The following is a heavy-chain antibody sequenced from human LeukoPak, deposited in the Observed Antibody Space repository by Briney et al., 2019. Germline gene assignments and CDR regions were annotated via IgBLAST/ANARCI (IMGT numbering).Heavy chain of an antibody. CDR1: GGSISSYY. CDR3: ARVGARPQNWNAEGGYYYYMDV. J-gene: IGHJ6*03. Sequence: SETLSLTCTVSGGSISSYYWSWIRQPPGKGLEWIGYIYYSGSTNYNPSLKSRVTISVDTSKNQFSLKLSSVTAADTAVYYCARVGARPQNWNAEGGYYYYMDVWGKGTTVTVSS. CDR2: IYYSGST. D-gene: IGHD1-1*01. V-gene: IGHV4-59*01.